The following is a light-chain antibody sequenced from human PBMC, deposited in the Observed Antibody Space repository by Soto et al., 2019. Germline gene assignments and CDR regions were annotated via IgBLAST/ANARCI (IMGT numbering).Light chain of an antibody. V-gene: IGKV3-20*01. J-gene: IGKJ1*01. CDR1: QSVTSN. Sequence: EIVMTQSPATLSVSPGEIATLSFSASQSVTSNLAWFQQKPGQAPRLLIYDASSRAAGIPDRFSGSGSGTDFTLTISRLEPEDFAVYYCQQYGSSPPATFGQGTKVDIK. CDR3: QQYGSSPPAT. CDR2: DAS.